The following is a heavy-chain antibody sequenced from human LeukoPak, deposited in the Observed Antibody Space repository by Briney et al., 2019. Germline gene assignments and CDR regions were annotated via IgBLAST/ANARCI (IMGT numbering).Heavy chain of an antibody. V-gene: IGHV1-24*01. CDR1: GYTLTELS. J-gene: IGHJ4*02. Sequence: SVKVSCKVSGYTLTELSMHWVGQAPGKGVEWMGGFDPEDGETIYAQKFQGRVTMTEDTSTDTAYMELSSLRSEDTAVYYCANEYYYESSGYYYIISYWGQGTLVTVSS. D-gene: IGHD3-22*01. CDR2: FDPEDGET. CDR3: ANEYYYESSGYYYIISY.